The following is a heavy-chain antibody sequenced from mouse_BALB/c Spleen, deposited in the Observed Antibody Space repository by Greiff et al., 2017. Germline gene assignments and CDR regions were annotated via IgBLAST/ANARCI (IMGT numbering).Heavy chain of an antibody. CDR1: GYSITSDYA. CDR3: ARWMGRVFAY. CDR2: ISYSGST. V-gene: IGHV3-2*02. J-gene: IGHJ3*01. Sequence: EVKLQESGPGLVKPSQSLSLTCTVTGYSITSDYAWNWIRQFPGNKLEWMGYISYSGSTSYNPSLKSRISITRDTSKNQFFLQLNSVTTEDTAAYYCARWMGRVFAYWGQGTLVTVSA. D-gene: IGHD4-1*01.